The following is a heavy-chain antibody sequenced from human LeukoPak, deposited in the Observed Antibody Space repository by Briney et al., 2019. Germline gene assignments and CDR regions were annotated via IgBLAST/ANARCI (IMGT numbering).Heavy chain of an antibody. Sequence: SETLSLTCAVYGGSFSGYYWSWIRQPPGKGREWIGEINHSGSTNYNPSLKSRVTISVDTSKNQFSLKLSSVTAADTAVYYCARALRWLQFPGWFDPWGQGTLVTVSS. CDR3: ARALRWLQFPGWFDP. J-gene: IGHJ5*02. CDR1: GGSFSGYY. D-gene: IGHD5-24*01. CDR2: INHSGST. V-gene: IGHV4-34*01.